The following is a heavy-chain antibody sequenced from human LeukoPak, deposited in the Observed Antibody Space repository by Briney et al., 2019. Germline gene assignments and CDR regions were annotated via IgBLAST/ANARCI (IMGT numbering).Heavy chain of an antibody. D-gene: IGHD2-21*02. CDR3: ARDREAYCGGDCYLGFDY. CDR1: GFTFSSYT. CDR2: IAGSSGYI. Sequence: GGSLRLSCAASGFTFSSYTMNWVRQAPGKGLEWVSSIAGSSGYISYADSVKGRFTISRDNAKKSLYLQMTSLTAEDTAVYHCARDREAYCGGDCYLGFDYWGRGTLVTVSS. V-gene: IGHV3-21*01. J-gene: IGHJ4*01.